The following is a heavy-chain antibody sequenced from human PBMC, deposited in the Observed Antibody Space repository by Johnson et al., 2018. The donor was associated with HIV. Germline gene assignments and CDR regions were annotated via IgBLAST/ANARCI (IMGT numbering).Heavy chain of an antibody. CDR3: AKGRYSSSWYLAGAFDI. Sequence: QVQLVESGGGLVQPGGSLRLSCAASGFTFSSYAMHWVRQAPGKGLEWVAVISYDGSNKYYADSVKGRFTISRDNSKNTLYLQMNSLRAEDTAIYYCAKGRYSSSWYLAGAFDIWGQGTMVTVSS. J-gene: IGHJ3*02. CDR1: GFTFSSYA. CDR2: ISYDGSNK. V-gene: IGHV3-30-3*01. D-gene: IGHD6-13*01.